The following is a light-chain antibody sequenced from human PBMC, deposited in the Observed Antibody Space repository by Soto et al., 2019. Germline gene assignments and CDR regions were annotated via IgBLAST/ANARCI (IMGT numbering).Light chain of an antibody. Sequence: ELVMTQSPATLSVSPGERATLSCRASQSVSSNLAWYQQKPGQAPRLLIYDASNRATGIPARFSGSGSGTDFTLTISSLEPEDFAVYYCQQRSNWPRFTFGPGTKVDIK. CDR2: DAS. J-gene: IGKJ3*01. CDR1: QSVSSN. V-gene: IGKV3-11*01. CDR3: QQRSNWPRFT.